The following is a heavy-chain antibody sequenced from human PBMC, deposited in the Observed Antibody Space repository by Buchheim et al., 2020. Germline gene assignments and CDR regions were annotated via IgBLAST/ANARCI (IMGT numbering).Heavy chain of an antibody. V-gene: IGHV4-31*03. CDR3: ARDWGAGFWSGYYTGGYYGMDV. Sequence: QVQLQESGPGLVKPSQTLSLTCTVSGGSISSGGYYWSWIRQHPGKGLEWIGYIYYSGSTYYNPSLKSRVTISVDTSTNQFSLKLSSVTAADTAVYYCARDWGAGFWSGYYTGGYYGMDVWGQGTT. CDR1: GGSISSGGYY. J-gene: IGHJ6*02. D-gene: IGHD3-3*01. CDR2: IYYSGST.